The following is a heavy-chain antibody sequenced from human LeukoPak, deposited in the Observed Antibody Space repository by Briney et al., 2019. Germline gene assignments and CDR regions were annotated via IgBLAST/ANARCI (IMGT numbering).Heavy chain of an antibody. CDR1: GGSISSYY. J-gene: IGHJ4*02. D-gene: IGHD3-22*01. CDR3: AREVYYYDSSGLAYFGY. CDR2: IYYSGST. V-gene: IGHV4-59*01. Sequence: SQTLSLTCTVSGGSISSYYWSWIRQPPGKGLEWIGYIYYSGSTNYNPSLKSRVTISVDTSKNQFSLKLSSVTAADTAVYYCAREVYYYDSSGLAYFGYWGQGTLVTVSS.